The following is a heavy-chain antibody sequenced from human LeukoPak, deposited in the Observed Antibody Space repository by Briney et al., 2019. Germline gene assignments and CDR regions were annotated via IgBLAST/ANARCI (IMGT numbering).Heavy chain of an antibody. CDR1: GFTFSGYA. CDR2: ISGSGGST. V-gene: IGHV3-23*01. J-gene: IGHJ4*02. D-gene: IGHD3-22*01. CDR3: ARGYDSSGYYTEFGY. Sequence: GGSLRLSCAGSGFTFSGYAMSWVRQAPGKGLEWVSAISGSGGSTFYADSVKGRFTISRDNSENTLYLQMSSLRAEDTAAYYCARGYDSSGYYTEFGYWGQGTLVTVSS.